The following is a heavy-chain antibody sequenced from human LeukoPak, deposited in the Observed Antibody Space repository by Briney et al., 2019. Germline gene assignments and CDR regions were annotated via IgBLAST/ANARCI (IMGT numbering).Heavy chain of an antibody. CDR1: GYTFTSYG. V-gene: IGHV1-2*02. D-gene: IGHD6-13*01. CDR2: INPNSGGT. CDR3: ARDGTSSKWYSYYSYYFMDV. J-gene: IGHJ6*03. Sequence: ASVKVSCKASGYTFTSYGISWVRQAPGQGLEWMGWINPNSGGTNYAQKFQGRVTMTRDTSISTAYMELSRLRSDDTAVYYCARDGTSSKWYSYYSYYFMDVWGKGTTVTVSS.